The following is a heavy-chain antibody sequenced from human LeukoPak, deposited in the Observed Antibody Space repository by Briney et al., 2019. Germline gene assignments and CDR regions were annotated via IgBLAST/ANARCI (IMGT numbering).Heavy chain of an antibody. D-gene: IGHD3-9*01. V-gene: IGHV3-30-3*01. CDR3: ARDQLRYYFNEYFQH. CDR2: ISYDGSNK. Sequence: PGGSLRLSCAASGFTFSSYAMHWVRQAPGKGLEWVAVISYDGSNKYYADSVKGRFTISRDNSKNTLYLQMNSLRAEDTAVYYCARDQLRYYFNEYFQHWGQGTLVTVSS. CDR1: GFTFSSYA. J-gene: IGHJ1*01.